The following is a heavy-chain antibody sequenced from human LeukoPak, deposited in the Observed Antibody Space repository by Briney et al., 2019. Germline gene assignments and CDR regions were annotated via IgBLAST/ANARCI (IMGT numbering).Heavy chain of an antibody. J-gene: IGHJ4*02. CDR2: INHSGST. CDR3: AGLTDYGGNSEGY. V-gene: IGHV4-39*07. CDR1: GGSLRSSYYY. D-gene: IGHD4-23*01. Sequence: SETLSLTCTVSGGSLRSSYYYWGWLRQPPGTGLEWLGEINHSGSTNYNPSLKSRVTISVDTSKNQFSLKLSSVTAADTAVYYCAGLTDYGGNSEGYWGQGTLVTVSS.